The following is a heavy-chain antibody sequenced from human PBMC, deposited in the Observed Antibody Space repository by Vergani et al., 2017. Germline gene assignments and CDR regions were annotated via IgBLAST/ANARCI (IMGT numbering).Heavy chain of an antibody. D-gene: IGHD3-22*01. CDR3: ARARAKRITMIVGTSYYFDY. CDR2: MNPNSGNT. V-gene: IGHV1-8*01. Sequence: HVQLVQSGAEVKKPGASVKVSCKASGYTFTSYDINWVRQATGQGLEWMGWMNPNSGNTGYAQKFQGRVTMTRNTSISTAYMELSSLRSEDTAVYYCARARAKRITMIVGTSYYFDYWGQGTLVTVSS. J-gene: IGHJ4*02. CDR1: GYTFTSYD.